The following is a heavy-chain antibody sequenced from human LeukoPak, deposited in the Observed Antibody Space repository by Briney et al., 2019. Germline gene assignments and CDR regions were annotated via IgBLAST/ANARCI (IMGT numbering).Heavy chain of an antibody. D-gene: IGHD6-19*01. V-gene: IGHV1-2*06. J-gene: IGHJ4*02. CDR3: VRDLDKTGGWFVGQYYFHY. CDR1: GYSFSSYY. Sequence: ASVKVSCKASGYSFSSYYVHWVRQAPGQGFEWMGRINPNNGGTTYAEKFQGRVTMTRDTSISTINMELSRLRSDDTAVYYCVRDLDKTGGWFVGQYYFHYWGQESLVTVSS. CDR2: INPNNGGT.